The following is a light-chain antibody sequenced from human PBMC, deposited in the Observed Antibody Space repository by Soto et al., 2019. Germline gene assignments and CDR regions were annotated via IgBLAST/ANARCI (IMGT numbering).Light chain of an antibody. CDR2: LGS. CDR1: QTLLHSNGYDY. V-gene: IGKV2-28*01. Sequence: DIVMTQSPLSLPVTPGEPASISCRSSQTLLHSNGYDYLEWYVQKPGQSPQLLIFLGSTRASGVPYRFSGSGSGTDFTLTINRVEAEDAGVYYCMQALQPAYPFGPGTKLEIK. J-gene: IGKJ2*01. CDR3: MQALQPAYP.